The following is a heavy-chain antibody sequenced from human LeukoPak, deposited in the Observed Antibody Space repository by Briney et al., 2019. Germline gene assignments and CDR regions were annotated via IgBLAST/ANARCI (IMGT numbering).Heavy chain of an antibody. CDR3: ARDRIIYGDYGDAFDI. CDR1: GFTFSSYW. V-gene: IGHV3-74*01. Sequence: GGSLRLSCAASGFTFSSYWMHWVRQAPGKGLVWVSRINSDGSSTSYADSVKGRFTISRDNAKNSLYLQMNSLRAEDTAVYFCARDRIIYGDYGDAFDIWGQGTMVTVSS. J-gene: IGHJ3*02. D-gene: IGHD4-17*01. CDR2: INSDGSST.